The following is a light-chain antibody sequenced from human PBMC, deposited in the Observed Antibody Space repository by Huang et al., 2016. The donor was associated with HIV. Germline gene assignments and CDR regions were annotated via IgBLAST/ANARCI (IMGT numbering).Light chain of an antibody. Sequence: EIVMTQSPLSLPVTPGEPASISCRSTQSLLHSNGHNYLDWYVQKQGQSPQLLIYLGSNRAAGVPDRFSGSGSCTDFTLKISRVEAEDVGVYYCMQALQTWTFGQGTKVEIK. J-gene: IGKJ1*01. V-gene: IGKV2-28*01. CDR1: QSLLHSNGHNY. CDR2: LGS. CDR3: MQALQTWT.